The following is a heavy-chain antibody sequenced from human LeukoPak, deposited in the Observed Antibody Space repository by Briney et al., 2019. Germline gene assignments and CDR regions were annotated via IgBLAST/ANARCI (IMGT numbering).Heavy chain of an antibody. V-gene: IGHV3-21*01. CDR2: ISSSGGYI. CDR3: ARTLGSGWYGDY. D-gene: IGHD6-19*01. Sequence: GGSLRLSCAASGFPFDTYSMNWVRHAPGKGLEGVSSISSSGGYIYYADSVKGRFTISRENAKNSLYLQMNSLRAEDTAVYYCARTLGSGWYGDYWGQGTLVTVSS. J-gene: IGHJ4*02. CDR1: GFPFDTYS.